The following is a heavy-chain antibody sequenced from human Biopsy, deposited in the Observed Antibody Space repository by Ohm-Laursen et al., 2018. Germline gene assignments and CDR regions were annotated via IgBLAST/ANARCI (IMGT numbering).Heavy chain of an antibody. CDR3: ARHPTGFWFDP. J-gene: IGHJ5*02. CDR2: IFYTGII. CDR1: GGSVSSNTDY. Sequence: GTLSLTCTVSGGSVSSNTDYWAWIRQPPGKGLEWIGSIFYTGIIFYNPSLKSRVSISVDTSKNQFSLNLNSVTASDTALYYCARHPTGFWFDPWGQGTLVIVSP. V-gene: IGHV4-39*01.